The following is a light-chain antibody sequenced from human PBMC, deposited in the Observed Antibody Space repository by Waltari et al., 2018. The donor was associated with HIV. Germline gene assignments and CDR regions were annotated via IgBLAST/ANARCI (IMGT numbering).Light chain of an antibody. Sequence: DIVMTQSPLSLPVTPGEPASSSSRSSQSLLHSNGYNYLDWYLQKPGQSPQLLIYLGSTRASGVTARFSGSGSGTDFTLKISRVEAEDVGVYYCMQALQTPFTFGTGNKVDIK. CDR2: LGS. CDR1: QSLLHSNGYNY. V-gene: IGKV2-28*01. J-gene: IGKJ3*01. CDR3: MQALQTPFT.